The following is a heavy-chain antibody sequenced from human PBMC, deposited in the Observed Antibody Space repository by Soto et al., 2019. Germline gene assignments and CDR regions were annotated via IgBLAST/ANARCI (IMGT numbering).Heavy chain of an antibody. V-gene: IGHV4-39*01. Sequence: QLQLQESGPGLVKPSETLSLTCTVSGDSIRSSSYWGWIRQPPGKGLEWIGRIYSTRNTYYNPSLNSQVTISVDTSKNQYSLNVISVTAADTAVYYCRRSSRYSTDVWGQGTTVTVSS. J-gene: IGHJ6*02. CDR2: IYSTRNT. CDR3: RRSSRYSTDV. CDR1: GDSIRSSSY. D-gene: IGHD6-13*01.